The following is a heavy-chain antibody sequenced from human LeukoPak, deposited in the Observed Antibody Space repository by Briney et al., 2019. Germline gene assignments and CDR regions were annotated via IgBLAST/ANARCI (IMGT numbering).Heavy chain of an antibody. D-gene: IGHD1-26*01. J-gene: IGHJ4*02. CDR3: ARGVGAPLDY. V-gene: IGHV1-46*01. CDR2: SNPGGGNT. Sequence: ASVKVSFKASVYTFTSYYMHWVRQAPAQGLEWMGISNPGGGNTSYAQKFRGRVTLTRAMSKSTVYMELSSLRSEDTAVYSCARGVGAPLDYWGQGTLVTVSS. CDR1: VYTFTSYY.